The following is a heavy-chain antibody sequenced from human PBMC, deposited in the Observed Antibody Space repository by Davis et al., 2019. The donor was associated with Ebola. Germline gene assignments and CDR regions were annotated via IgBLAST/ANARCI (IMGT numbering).Heavy chain of an antibody. CDR3: ARGDSGWGGYFQH. V-gene: IGHV3-33*01. CDR1: GFTFSSYG. CDR2: IWYDGTNK. Sequence: GESLKISCAASGFTFSSYGMHWVRQAPGKGLEWVAVIWYDGTNKYYADSVKGRFIISRDSFKNTLDLQMNSLRAEDTAVYYCARGDSGWGGYFQHWGQGTLVTVSS. D-gene: IGHD6-19*01. J-gene: IGHJ1*01.